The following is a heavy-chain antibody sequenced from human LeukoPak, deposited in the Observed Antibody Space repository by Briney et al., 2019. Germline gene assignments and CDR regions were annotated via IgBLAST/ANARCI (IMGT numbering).Heavy chain of an antibody. Sequence: SETLSLTCTVSGGSISSYYWSWIRQPPGKGLEWIGYIYYSASTNHNPSLKSRVTISVDTSKNQFSLKLSSVTAADTAVYYCARWSIVTGFDYWGQGTLVTVSS. CDR1: GGSISSYY. CDR2: IYYSAST. CDR3: ARWSIVTGFDY. J-gene: IGHJ4*02. V-gene: IGHV4-59*01. D-gene: IGHD2/OR15-2a*01.